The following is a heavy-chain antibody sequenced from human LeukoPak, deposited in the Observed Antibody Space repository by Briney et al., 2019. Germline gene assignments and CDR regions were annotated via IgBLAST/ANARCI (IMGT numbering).Heavy chain of an antibody. D-gene: IGHD4-23*01. V-gene: IGHV3-23*01. J-gene: IGHJ4*02. Sequence: GGSLRLSCAASGFSFSTYGMHWVRQAPGKGLEWVSAISGSGGSTYYADSVKGRFTISRDNSKNTLYLQMNSLRAEDTAVYYCAITWHYYFDYWGQGTLVTVSS. CDR2: ISGSGGST. CDR1: GFSFSTYG. CDR3: AITWHYYFDY.